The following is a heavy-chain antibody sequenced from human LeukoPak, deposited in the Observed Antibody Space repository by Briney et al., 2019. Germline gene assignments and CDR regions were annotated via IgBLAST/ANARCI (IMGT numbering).Heavy chain of an antibody. CDR3: ARGGTPGFSTGRIDY. J-gene: IGHJ4*02. V-gene: IGHV3-53*04. CDR1: GFNVSSNY. CDR2: LYGAGST. Sequence: GGSLRLSCAACGFNVSSNYMSWVRQAPGKGLEWVSVLYGAGSTYYADSVKGRFTISRHDSQNTLFLQMNSLRAEDTAVYYCARGGTPGFSTGRIDYWGQGTLVTVSS. D-gene: IGHD6-19*01.